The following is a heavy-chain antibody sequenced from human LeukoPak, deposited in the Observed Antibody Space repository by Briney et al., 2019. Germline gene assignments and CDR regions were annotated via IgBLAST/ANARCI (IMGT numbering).Heavy chain of an antibody. V-gene: IGHV1-69*13. CDR1: GGTFSSYA. CDR3: ARGGGYSSSSWFDY. J-gene: IGHJ4*02. CDR2: IIPIFGTA. D-gene: IGHD6-6*01. Sequence: GASVKLSCKASGGTFSSYAISWVRQAPGQGLEWMGGIIPIFGTANYAQKFQGRVTITADESTSTAYMELSSVRSEDTAVYYCARGGGYSSSSWFDYWGQGTLVTVSS.